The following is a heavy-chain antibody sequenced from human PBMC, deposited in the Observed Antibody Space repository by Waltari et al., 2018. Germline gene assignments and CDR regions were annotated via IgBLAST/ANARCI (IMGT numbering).Heavy chain of an antibody. D-gene: IGHD2-8*01. CDR1: RGSILGFY. CDR2: ILYSGTT. Sequence: QVHLQESGPGLVKPSETLSLTCTVPRGSILGFYWSWIRQPPGKGLEWIGSILYSGTTVYSPSLESRVTMSVDMSKNQFSLELGSVTAADTAVYHCARYHCTSGVCQHFDYWGQGILVTVSS. CDR3: ARYHCTSGVCQHFDY. V-gene: IGHV4-59*01. J-gene: IGHJ4*02.